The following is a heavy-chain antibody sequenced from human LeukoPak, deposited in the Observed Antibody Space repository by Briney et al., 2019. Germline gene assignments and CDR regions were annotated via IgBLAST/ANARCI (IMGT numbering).Heavy chain of an antibody. CDR2: IHYSGST. CDR3: ARVGVYSSSWYYLDY. Sequence: SETLSLTCTVSGDSISSSYWSWIRQPPGKGLEWIGYIHYSGSTNYNPSLKSRVTISVDTSKNQFSLKLSSVTAADTAVYYCARVGVYSSSWYYLDYWGQGTLVTVSS. J-gene: IGHJ4*02. D-gene: IGHD6-13*01. V-gene: IGHV4-59*01. CDR1: GDSISSSY.